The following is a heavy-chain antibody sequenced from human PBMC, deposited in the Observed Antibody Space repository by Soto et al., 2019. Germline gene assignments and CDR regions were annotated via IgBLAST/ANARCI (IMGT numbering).Heavy chain of an antibody. V-gene: IGHV4-59*01. Sequence: SETLSLTCTVSGGSISSYYWSWIRQPPGKGLEWIGYIYYSGSTNYNPSLKSRVTISVDTSKNQFSLKLSSVTAADTAVYYCAGASTNYDILTGYSINWFDPWGQGTLVTVSS. D-gene: IGHD3-9*01. CDR2: IYYSGST. J-gene: IGHJ5*02. CDR3: AGASTNYDILTGYSINWFDP. CDR1: GGSISSYY.